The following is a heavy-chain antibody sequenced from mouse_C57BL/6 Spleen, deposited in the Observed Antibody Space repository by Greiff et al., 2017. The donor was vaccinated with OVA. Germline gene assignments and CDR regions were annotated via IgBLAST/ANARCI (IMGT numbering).Heavy chain of an antibody. Sequence: VQLQQSGPELVKPGASVKLSCTASGFTFTGYYMHWVKQRPGKGLEWIGRIYPEDGETNYNQKFKGKATLTADTSSSTAYLQLSSLTSEDAAVYYCAGYDYDVYFDYWGQGTTLTVSS. CDR3: AGYDYDVYFDY. D-gene: IGHD2-4*01. CDR1: GFTFTGYY. V-gene: IGHV14-2*01. CDR2: IYPEDGET. J-gene: IGHJ2*01.